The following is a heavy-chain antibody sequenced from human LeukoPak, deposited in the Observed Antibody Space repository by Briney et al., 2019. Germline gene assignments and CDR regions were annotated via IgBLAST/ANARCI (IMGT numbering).Heavy chain of an antibody. Sequence: SVKVSCKASEGTFSSYAISWVRQAPGQGLEWMGRIIPILGIANYAQKFQGRVTITADKSTSTASMELSSLRSEDTAVYYCARERRLPDGIQLWLDYWGQGTLVTVSS. CDR1: EGTFSSYA. J-gene: IGHJ4*02. D-gene: IGHD5-18*01. V-gene: IGHV1-69*04. CDR2: IIPILGIA. CDR3: ARERRLPDGIQLWLDY.